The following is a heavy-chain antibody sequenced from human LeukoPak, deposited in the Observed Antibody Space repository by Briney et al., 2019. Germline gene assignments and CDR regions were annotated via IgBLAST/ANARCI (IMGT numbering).Heavy chain of an antibody. V-gene: IGHV1-69*05. J-gene: IGHJ5*02. CDR2: FNPIFGSA. D-gene: IGHD3-10*01. Sequence: SVKVSCKASGDSFGTYGITWVRQTLGQGLEWMGGFNPIFGSAQYAQKFQGRVTITMDVSARTVYMELSSLRSEDTTIYYCARDFGSGVFDPWGQGTLVTVSS. CDR3: ARDFGSGVFDP. CDR1: GDSFGTYG.